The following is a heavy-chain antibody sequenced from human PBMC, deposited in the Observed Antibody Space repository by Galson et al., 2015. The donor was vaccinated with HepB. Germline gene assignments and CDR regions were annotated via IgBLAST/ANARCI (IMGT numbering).Heavy chain of an antibody. CDR1: GGTFSSYA. J-gene: IGHJ6*02. Sequence: SVKVSCKASGGTFSSYAISWVRQAPGQGLEWMGGIIPIFGTANYAQKFQGRVTITADESTSTAYMELSSLRSEDTAVYYCAVRGGGGNSFYYYGMDVWGQGTTVTVSS. D-gene: IGHD4-23*01. CDR2: IIPIFGTA. CDR3: AVRGGGGNSFYYYGMDV. V-gene: IGHV1-69*13.